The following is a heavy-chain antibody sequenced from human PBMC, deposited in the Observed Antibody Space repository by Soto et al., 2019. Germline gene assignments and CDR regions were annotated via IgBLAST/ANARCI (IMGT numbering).Heavy chain of an antibody. D-gene: IGHD3-10*01. J-gene: IGHJ4*02. CDR2: IYYSGST. Sequence: SETLSLTCTVSGGSISSSSYYWGWIRQPPGKGLEWIGSIYYSGSTYYNPSLKSRVTISVDTSKNQFSLKLSSVTAADTAVYYCARHLPSSGAIRKSFDYWGQGTLVTVSS. CDR1: GGSISSSSYY. V-gene: IGHV4-39*01. CDR3: ARHLPSSGAIRKSFDY.